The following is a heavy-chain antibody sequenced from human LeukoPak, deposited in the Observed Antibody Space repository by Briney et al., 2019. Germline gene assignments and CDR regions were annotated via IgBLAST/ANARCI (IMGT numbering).Heavy chain of an antibody. D-gene: IGHD3-10*01. Sequence: GGSLGLSCAASGFTFSSYSMNWVRQAPGKGLEWVSSISSSSSYIYYADSVKGRFTISRDNAKNSLYLQMNSRRAEDTAVYYCARDGWFGEDPVYAFDIWGQGTMVIVSS. J-gene: IGHJ3*02. CDR1: GFTFSSYS. CDR2: ISSSSSYI. V-gene: IGHV3-21*01. CDR3: ARDGWFGEDPVYAFDI.